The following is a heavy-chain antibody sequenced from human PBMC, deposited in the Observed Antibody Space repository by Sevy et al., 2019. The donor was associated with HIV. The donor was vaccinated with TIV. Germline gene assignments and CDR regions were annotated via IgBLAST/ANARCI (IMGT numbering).Heavy chain of an antibody. D-gene: IGHD2-15*01. Sequence: GGSLRLSCAASGFTFGSYWMTWVRQAPGKGLEWVSFISSSGSTIYYADSVKGRFTISRDNAKNSLYLQMNSLRAEDTAVYYCARRDRIVVPGGLYYYYYGMDVWGQGTTVTVSS. CDR3: ARRDRIVVPGGLYYYYYGMDV. J-gene: IGHJ6*02. CDR1: GFTFGSYW. CDR2: ISSSGSTI. V-gene: IGHV3-48*04.